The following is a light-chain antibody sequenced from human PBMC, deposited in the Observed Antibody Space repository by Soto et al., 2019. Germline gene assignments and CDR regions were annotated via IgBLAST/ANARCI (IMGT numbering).Light chain of an antibody. CDR2: EDN. CDR3: QSYDSSNQV. V-gene: IGLV6-57*03. J-gene: IGLJ3*02. CDR1: SGSIASNY. Sequence: NFMLTQPHSVSESPGKTVTISCTRSSGSIASNYVQWYQQRPGSAPTTVIYEDNQRPSGVPDRFSGSIDSSSNSASLTISGLTTEYEADYYCQSYDSSNQVFGGGTKLTVL.